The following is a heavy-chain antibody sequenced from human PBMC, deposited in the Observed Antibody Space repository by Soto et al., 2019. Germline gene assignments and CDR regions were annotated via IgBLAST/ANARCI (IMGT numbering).Heavy chain of an antibody. CDR1: GVTFSSYA. D-gene: IGHD1-26*01. CDR2: ISGSGDST. J-gene: IGHJ6*02. Sequence: EVQLLESGGGLVQPGGSLRLSCVASGVTFSSYAMNWVRQAPGKGLEWVSDISGSGDSTYYGDSVKGRFTISRDNSKKKLYLQMNSLRAEDTSVYYCAKGVGAIAHVAFGMDVWGQGTTVTVSS. V-gene: IGHV3-23*01. CDR3: AKGVGAIAHVAFGMDV.